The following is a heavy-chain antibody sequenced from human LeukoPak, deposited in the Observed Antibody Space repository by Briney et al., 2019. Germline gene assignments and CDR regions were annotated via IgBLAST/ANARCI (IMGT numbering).Heavy chain of an antibody. J-gene: IGHJ4*02. D-gene: IGHD2-2*03. CDR2: INPSGGST. V-gene: IGHV1-46*01. CDR3: ARDGYCSSTSCLEWEFDY. CDR1: GYTFTSYF. Sequence: ASVKVSCKASGYTFTSYFLPWGGQAPGQGLKWMGIINPSGGSTSYAQKFQGRVTMTRDMSTSTVYMELSSLRSEDTAVYYCARDGYCSSTSCLEWEFDYWGQGTLVTVSS.